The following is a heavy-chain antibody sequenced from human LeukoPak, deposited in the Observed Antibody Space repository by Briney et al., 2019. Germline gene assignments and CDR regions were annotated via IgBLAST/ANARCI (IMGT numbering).Heavy chain of an antibody. Sequence: SVKVSCKTSGGTFSSSAITWVRQAPGQGLEWMGRIVPVLNITTYAQKFQGSVTITADESTSTAYMELSSLRSEDTAVYYCAREPLPTYYYDSSGSPDAFDIWGQGTMVTVSS. D-gene: IGHD3-22*01. V-gene: IGHV1-69*04. CDR1: GGTFSSSA. CDR3: AREPLPTYYYDSSGSPDAFDI. CDR2: IVPVLNIT. J-gene: IGHJ3*02.